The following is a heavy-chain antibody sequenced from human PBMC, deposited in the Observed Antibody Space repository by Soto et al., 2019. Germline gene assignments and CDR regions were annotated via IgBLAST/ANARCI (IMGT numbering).Heavy chain of an antibody. Sequence: PVGSMRLSCAACGFTFSDSWMDWVRQAPGKGPEWVANIKQDGSEKNYVDSVKGRFTISRDNAKNSLYLQMNSLRAEDTAVYYCASLGRHGWGQGTTVTVSS. V-gene: IGHV3-7*01. D-gene: IGHD3-16*01. CDR2: IKQDGSEK. CDR1: GFTFSDSW. CDR3: ASLGRHG. J-gene: IGHJ6*02.